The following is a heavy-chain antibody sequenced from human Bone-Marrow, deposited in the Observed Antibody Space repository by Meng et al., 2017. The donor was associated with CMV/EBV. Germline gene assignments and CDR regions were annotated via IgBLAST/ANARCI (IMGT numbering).Heavy chain of an antibody. D-gene: IGHD3-3*02. CDR1: GSTFSTYA. CDR3: FKGLSNAVYFDY. Sequence: GESLKISCVSSGSTFSTYAMSWVRQAPGKGLEWFAAVSGGDGTTYYADSVKGRFTISRDNSKNTVYLQMNSRRAEDTATEYHFKGLSNAVYFDYWGQGTLVTVSS. J-gene: IGHJ4*02. V-gene: IGHV3-23*01. CDR2: VSGGDGTT.